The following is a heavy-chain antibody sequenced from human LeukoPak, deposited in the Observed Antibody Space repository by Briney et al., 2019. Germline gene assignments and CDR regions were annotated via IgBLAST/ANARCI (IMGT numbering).Heavy chain of an antibody. Sequence: KTSETLSLTCTVSGDSISSYYWSWLRQPAGKGLEWIGRIYTNGNTNYNPSLKNRVTISVDKSRNLVSLKLTPVTAADTAVYYCAKDGFCTETNCTLTWLDPWGQGTRVTVSS. CDR1: GDSISSYY. D-gene: IGHD3/OR15-3a*01. J-gene: IGHJ5*02. CDR3: AKDGFCTETNCTLTWLDP. CDR2: IYTNGNT. V-gene: IGHV4-4*07.